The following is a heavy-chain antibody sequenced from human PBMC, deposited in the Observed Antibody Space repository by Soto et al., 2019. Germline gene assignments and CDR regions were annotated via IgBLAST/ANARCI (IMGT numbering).Heavy chain of an antibody. V-gene: IGHV3-23*01. J-gene: IGHJ2*01. CDR2: ISERGGST. D-gene: IGHD1-1*01. CDR3: AKDGALSRRWYFDL. Sequence: PGGSLRLSCAASGFTFSTYAMTWVRQPAGKGLEWVSSISERGGSTFYADSVRGRFTISRDNSKDTLYLQMNSLRAEDTAVYFCAKDGALSRRWYFDLWGRGTLVTVSS. CDR1: GFTFSTYA.